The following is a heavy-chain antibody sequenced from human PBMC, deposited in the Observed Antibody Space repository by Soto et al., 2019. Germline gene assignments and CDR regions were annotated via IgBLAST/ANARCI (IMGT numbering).Heavy chain of an antibody. D-gene: IGHD3-10*01. Sequence: QVQLVESGGGVVQPGRSLRLSCVASGFTFSNYAMHWVRQAPGKGLEWVAFISYDGRDTFHADSVKGRFTISRDNSKNTLYMQMNSLAPEDTAVYYCEGEGIAGDAFAIWGQGTMVTVSS. V-gene: IGHV3-30*01. CDR3: EGEGIAGDAFAI. CDR1: GFTFSNYA. CDR2: ISYDGRDT. J-gene: IGHJ3*02.